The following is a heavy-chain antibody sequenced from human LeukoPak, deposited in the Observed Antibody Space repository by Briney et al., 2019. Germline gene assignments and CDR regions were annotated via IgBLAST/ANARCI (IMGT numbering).Heavy chain of an antibody. J-gene: IGHJ4*02. CDR1: GFTFSDYY. D-gene: IGHD2-2*01. CDR2: ISGSSAYT. V-gene: IGHV3-11*06. CDR3: ARDSRVPAAPSDY. Sequence: PGGSLRLSCAASGFTFSDYYMTWIRQAPGKGLEWVSYISGSSAYTNYADSVKGRFTISRDNAKNSLYLQMNSLRAEDTAVYYCARDSRVPAAPSDYWGQGTLVTVSS.